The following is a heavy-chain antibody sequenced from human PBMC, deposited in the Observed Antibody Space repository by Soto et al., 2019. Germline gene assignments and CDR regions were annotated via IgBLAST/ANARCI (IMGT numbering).Heavy chain of an antibody. CDR3: ARREIQGPIDY. V-gene: IGHV4-28*01. D-gene: IGHD1-26*01. J-gene: IGHJ4*02. CDR2: IYYSGTT. CDR1: GCYISSSNW. Sequence: SETLSLTCAVSGCYISSSNWWGWIRQPPGKGLEWIGYIYYSGTTYYNPSLKSRVTMSVDTSKNQFSLKLTSVTAVDTAVYYCARREIQGPIDYWGQGTLVTVSS.